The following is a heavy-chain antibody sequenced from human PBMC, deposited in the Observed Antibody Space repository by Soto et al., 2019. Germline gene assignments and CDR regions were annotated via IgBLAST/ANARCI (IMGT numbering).Heavy chain of an antibody. CDR3: ATMKGGSQYYYYGMDV. J-gene: IGHJ6*02. D-gene: IGHD3-10*01. CDR1: GGTFSSYA. CDR2: IIPMIGTA. Sequence: QVQLVQSGAEVKKPGSSVKVSCKASGGTFSSYAISWVRQAPGQGLEWMGGIIPMIGTAAYAQKFQGRVTITADESTSTAYMELSSLRSDDTAVYYCATMKGGSQYYYYGMDVWGQGTTVTVSS. V-gene: IGHV1-69*12.